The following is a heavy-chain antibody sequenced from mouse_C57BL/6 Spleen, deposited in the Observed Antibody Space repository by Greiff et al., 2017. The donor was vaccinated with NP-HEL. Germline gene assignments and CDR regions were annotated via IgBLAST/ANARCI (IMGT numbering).Heavy chain of an antibody. Sequence: VQLQQSGPGLVQPSQSLSITCTVSGFSLTSYGVHWVRQSPGKGLEWLGVIWRGGSTDYNAAFMSRLSITKDNSKSQVFFKMNSLQADDTAIYYCAKDGSSSYYYAMDYWGQGTSVTVSS. CDR1: GFSLTSYG. D-gene: IGHD1-1*01. CDR2: IWRGGST. V-gene: IGHV2-5*01. J-gene: IGHJ4*01. CDR3: AKDGSSSYYYAMDY.